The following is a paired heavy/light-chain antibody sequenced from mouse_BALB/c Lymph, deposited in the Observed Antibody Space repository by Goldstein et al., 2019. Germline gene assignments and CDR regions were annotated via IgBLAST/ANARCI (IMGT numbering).Heavy chain of an antibody. CDR3: ALTTVVYFDY. Sequence: EVQLQQSGPELVKPGASVKISCKTSGYTFTEYTMHWVKQSHGKSLEWIGGINPNNGGTSYNQKFKGKATLTVDKSSSTAYMELRSLTSEDSAVYYCALTTVVYFDYWGQGTTLTVSS. J-gene: IGHJ2*01. CDR2: INPNNGGT. CDR1: GYTFTEYT. D-gene: IGHD1-1*01. V-gene: IGHV1-18*01.
Light chain of an antibody. V-gene: IGKV12-46*01. Sequence: DIQMTQSPASLSVSVGETVTITCRASENIYSNLAWYQQKQGKSPQLLVYAATNLADGVPSRFSGSGSGTQYSLKINSLQSEDFGSYYCQHFWGTPPTFGGGTKLEIK. CDR2: AAT. J-gene: IGKJ1*01. CDR1: ENIYSN. CDR3: QHFWGTPPT.